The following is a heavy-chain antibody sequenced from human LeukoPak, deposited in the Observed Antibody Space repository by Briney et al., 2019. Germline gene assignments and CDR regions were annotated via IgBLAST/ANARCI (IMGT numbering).Heavy chain of an antibody. CDR1: GFTFSSYA. CDR2: ISYDGSNK. V-gene: IGHV3-30*04. D-gene: IGHD3-9*01. Sequence: GGSLRLSCAASGFTFSSYAMHWVRQAPGKGLEWVAVISYDGSNKCYADSVKGRFTISRDNSKNTLYLQMNSLRAEDTAVYYCARGLRYFDLGDYWGQGTLVTVSS. J-gene: IGHJ4*02. CDR3: ARGLRYFDLGDY.